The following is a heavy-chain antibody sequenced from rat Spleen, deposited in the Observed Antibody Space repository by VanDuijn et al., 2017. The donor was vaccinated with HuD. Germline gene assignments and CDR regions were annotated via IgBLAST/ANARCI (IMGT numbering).Heavy chain of an antibody. V-gene: IGHV5S23*01. J-gene: IGHJ2*01. D-gene: IGHD1-7*01. CDR2: ITTGGDDT. CDR1: GFTFSDFD. Sequence: EVQLVESGGGLVQPGRSLKLSCAASGFTFSDFDMAWVRQAPTKGLEWVASITTGGDDTYYRDSVKGRFTISRDDEESTLYLQMDSLRSEDTATYFCATSYYGYAYWGQGVMVTVSS. CDR3: ATSYYGYAY.